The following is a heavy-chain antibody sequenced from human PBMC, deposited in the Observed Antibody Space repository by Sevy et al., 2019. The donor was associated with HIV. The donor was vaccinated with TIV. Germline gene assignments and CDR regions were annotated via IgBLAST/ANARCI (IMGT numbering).Heavy chain of an antibody. J-gene: IGHJ6*02. CDR1: GFTFDDYA. D-gene: IGHD3-10*01. CDR2: ISWNSGSI. CDR3: SGGPGYYYYGTDV. Sequence: GGSLRLSCAASGFTFDDYAMHWVRQAPGKGLEWVSGISWNSGSIGYADSVKGRFTISRDNAKNSLYLQMNSLRAEDTALYYCSGGPGYYYYGTDVWGQGTTVTVSS. V-gene: IGHV3-9*01.